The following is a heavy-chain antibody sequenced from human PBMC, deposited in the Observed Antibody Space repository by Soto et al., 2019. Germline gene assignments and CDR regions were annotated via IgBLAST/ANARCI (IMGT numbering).Heavy chain of an antibody. Sequence: QVQLVESGGGVVQPGRSLRLSCAASGFTFSSYGMHWVRQAPGKGLEWVAVIWYDGSNKYYADSVKGRFTISRDNSKNMLYLQMNSLRAEDTAVYYCAREAIHYGDYVLDYWGQGTLVTVSS. CDR2: IWYDGSNK. D-gene: IGHD4-17*01. CDR3: AREAIHYGDYVLDY. CDR1: GFTFSSYG. J-gene: IGHJ4*02. V-gene: IGHV3-33*01.